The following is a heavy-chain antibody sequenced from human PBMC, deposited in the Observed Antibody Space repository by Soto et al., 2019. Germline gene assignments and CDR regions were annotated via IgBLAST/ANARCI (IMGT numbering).Heavy chain of an antibody. D-gene: IGHD6-19*01. J-gene: IGHJ4*02. CDR2: ISSHGRDI. V-gene: IGHV3-21*06. CDR1: GFTFTSDS. Sequence: PGGSLRLSCSACGFTFTSDSMTWVLQAPGKGLEWVSSISSHGRDIFYADSVKGRFTISRDNAKDSLHLQMNSLTGEDSAVYYCARGAALAGKLDLWGQGTLVTVSS. CDR3: ARGAALAGKLDL.